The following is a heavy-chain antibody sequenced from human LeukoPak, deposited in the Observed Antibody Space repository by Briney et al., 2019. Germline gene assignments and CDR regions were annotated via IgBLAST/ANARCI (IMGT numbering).Heavy chain of an antibody. CDR2: IRSKANSYAT. D-gene: IGHD4-17*01. CDR3: TRDYGVLFDY. Sequence: GGSLRLSCAASRFTFSRYGMHWVRQASGKGLEWVGRIRSKANSYATSSAASVKGRFTISRDDSKNTAYLQMSSLKTEDTAVYYCTRDYGVLFDYWGQGTLVTVSS. V-gene: IGHV3-73*01. J-gene: IGHJ4*02. CDR1: RFTFSRYG.